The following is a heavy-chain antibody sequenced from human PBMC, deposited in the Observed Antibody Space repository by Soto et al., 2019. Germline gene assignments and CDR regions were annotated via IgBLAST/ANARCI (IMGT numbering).Heavy chain of an antibody. Sequence: QVQLVQSGAEVKKPGSSVKVSCKASGGTFSSYAISWVRQAPGQGLEWMGGIIPIFGTANYAQKFQGRVTITADESTSTAYMELSSLRSEDTAVYYCASLTGCYYDSSGYYGGGWGQGTLVTVSS. J-gene: IGHJ4*02. V-gene: IGHV1-69*01. CDR3: ASLTGCYYDSSGYYGGG. CDR2: IIPIFGTA. CDR1: GGTFSSYA. D-gene: IGHD3-22*01.